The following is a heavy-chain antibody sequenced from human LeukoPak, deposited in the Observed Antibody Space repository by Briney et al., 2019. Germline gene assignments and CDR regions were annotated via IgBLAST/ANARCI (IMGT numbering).Heavy chain of an antibody. Sequence: GASVEVSCKTSGYTFTDYDINWVRQAPGQGLEWMGYIHPSSGYRESAQKFQGRVTMTRNVSTGTAYMELSSLTSEDTAVYYCARVTSGVGYNWFDPWGQGTLITVSS. V-gene: IGHV1-8*01. CDR2: IHPSSGYR. D-gene: IGHD3-3*01. CDR3: ARVTSGVGYNWFDP. CDR1: GYTFTDYD. J-gene: IGHJ5*02.